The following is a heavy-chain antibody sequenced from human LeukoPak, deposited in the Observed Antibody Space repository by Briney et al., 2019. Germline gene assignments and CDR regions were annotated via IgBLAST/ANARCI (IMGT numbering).Heavy chain of an antibody. D-gene: IGHD2-2*02. CDR2: INPSGGST. Sequence: ASVKVSCKASGYTFTSYYMHWVRQAPGQGLEWMGIINPSGGSTSYAQKFQGRVTMTRDTSTSTVYMELSSLRSEDTAVYYCARLHPDCSSTSCYTKPNWFDPWGQGTLVTVSS. V-gene: IGHV1-46*01. CDR3: ARLHPDCSSTSCYTKPNWFDP. CDR1: GYTFTSYY. J-gene: IGHJ5*02.